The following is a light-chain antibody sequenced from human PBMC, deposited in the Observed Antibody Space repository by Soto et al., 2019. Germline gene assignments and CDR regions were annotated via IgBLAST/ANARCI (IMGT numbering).Light chain of an antibody. V-gene: IGKV1-5*01. J-gene: IGKJ1*01. CDR1: QSISGW. Sequence: DIKMTQSPSTLSASVGDRVTITCRGSQSISGWLAWYQQKPGKAPKLLIYDASSLESGVPSRFSGSGSGAEFTLTISSLQPDDFATYYCQQYNSYPWTFGQGTKVEIK. CDR2: DAS. CDR3: QQYNSYPWT.